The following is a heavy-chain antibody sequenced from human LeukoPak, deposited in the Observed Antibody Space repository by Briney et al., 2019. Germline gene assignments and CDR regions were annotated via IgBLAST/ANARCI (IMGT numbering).Heavy chain of an antibody. CDR2: MNPNSGNT. CDR1: GYTFTSYD. Sequence: ASVKVSCKASGYTFTSYDINWVRQATGQGLEWMGWMNPNSGNTGYAQKFQGRVTMTRNTSISTAYMELSSLRSEDTAVYYCASSQIYSSSWYGMDVWGQGTTVTVSS. J-gene: IGHJ6*02. CDR3: ASSQIYSSSWYGMDV. V-gene: IGHV1-8*01. D-gene: IGHD6-13*01.